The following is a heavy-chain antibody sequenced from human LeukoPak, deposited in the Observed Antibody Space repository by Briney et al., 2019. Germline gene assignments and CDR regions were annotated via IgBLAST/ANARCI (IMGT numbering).Heavy chain of an antibody. CDR3: ARDRRESSKPNDAFDI. CDR2: IYYTGAT. J-gene: IGHJ3*02. Sequence: PSETLSLTCSVSGGFINSYYWGWIRQSPGKGLEWIGYIYYTGATYYNPSLGSRVTISIDTSKRQLSLELRSVTAADSAVYFCARDRRESSKPNDAFDIWGQGTMVTVSA. V-gene: IGHV4-59*01. D-gene: IGHD4-11*01. CDR1: GGFINSYY.